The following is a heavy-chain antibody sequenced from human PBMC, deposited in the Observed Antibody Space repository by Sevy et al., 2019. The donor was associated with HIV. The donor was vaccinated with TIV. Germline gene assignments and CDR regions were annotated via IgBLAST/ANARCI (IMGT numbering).Heavy chain of an antibody. Sequence: SETLSLTCTVSGGSISSSSYYWGWIRQPPGKGLEWIGSIYYSGSTYYNPSLKSRVTISVDTSKNQFSLKLSSVTAADTAVYYCARLEMATIFDYWGQGTLVTVSS. V-gene: IGHV4-39*01. CDR1: GGSISSSSYY. CDR2: IYYSGST. D-gene: IGHD5-12*01. J-gene: IGHJ4*02. CDR3: ARLEMATIFDY.